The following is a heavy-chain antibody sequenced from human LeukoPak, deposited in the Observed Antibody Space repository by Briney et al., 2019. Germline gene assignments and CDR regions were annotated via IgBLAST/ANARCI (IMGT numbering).Heavy chain of an antibody. CDR2: IIPILGIA. CDR3: ARHVSLHGGGDY. D-gene: IGHD3-10*01. Sequence: SVKVSCKASGGTFSSYAISWVRQAPGQGLEWMGRIIPILGIANYAQKFQGRVTITADKSTSTAYMELSSLRSEDTAVYYCARHVSLHGGGDYWGQGTLVTVSS. V-gene: IGHV1-69*04. CDR1: GGTFSSYA. J-gene: IGHJ4*02.